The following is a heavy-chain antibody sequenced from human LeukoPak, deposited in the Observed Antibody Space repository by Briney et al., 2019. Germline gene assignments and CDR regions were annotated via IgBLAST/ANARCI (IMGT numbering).Heavy chain of an antibody. V-gene: IGHV4-34*01. CDR1: GGSFSGYY. CDR3: ARGRRSWGGEHNWFDP. J-gene: IGHJ5*02. Sequence: PSETLSLTCAVYGGSFSGYYWSWIRQPPGKGLEWIGEINHSGRTNYNPSLTSRVTISVDTSKNQFSLKLSSVTAADTAVYYCARGRRSWGGEHNWFDPWGQGTLVTVSS. CDR2: INHSGRT. D-gene: IGHD2-21*01.